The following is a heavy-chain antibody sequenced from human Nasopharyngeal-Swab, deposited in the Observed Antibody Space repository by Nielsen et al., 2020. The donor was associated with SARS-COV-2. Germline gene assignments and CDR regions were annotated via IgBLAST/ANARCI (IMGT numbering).Heavy chain of an antibody. CDR3: ATVPVSSPYHYYFVY. CDR2: FDPEDGET. CDR1: GYTLTELS. D-gene: IGHD6-6*01. V-gene: IGHV1-24*01. Sequence: ASVKVSCKVSGYTLTELSMHWVRQAPGKGLEWMGTFDPEDGETIYAQKFQGRLTMTEDTSTDTAYMELSSLRSEDTAVYYCATVPVSSPYHYYFVYWGQGPLVTVSS. J-gene: IGHJ4*02.